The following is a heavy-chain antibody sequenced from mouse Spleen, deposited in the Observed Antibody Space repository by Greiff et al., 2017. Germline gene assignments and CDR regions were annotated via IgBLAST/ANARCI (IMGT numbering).Heavy chain of an antibody. V-gene: IGHV5-9*04. CDR3: ARDYLDY. D-gene: IGHD2-4*01. J-gene: IGHJ2*01. CDR2: ISSGGGST. CDR1: GFTFSSYY. Sequence: EVKLVESGGGLVKLGGSLKLSCAASGFTFSSYYMSWVRQTPETRLEWVATISSGGGSTYYPDSVKGRFTISRDNAKNTLYLQMSSLNSEDTAVYYCARDYLDYWGQGTTLTVSS.